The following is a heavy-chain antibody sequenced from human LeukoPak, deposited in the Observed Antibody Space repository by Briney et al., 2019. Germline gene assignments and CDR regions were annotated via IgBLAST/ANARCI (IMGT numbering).Heavy chain of an antibody. D-gene: IGHD1-1*01. Sequence: SETLSLTCTVSGGSISSYYWSWIRQPPGRGLEWIGYIYYSGSTNYNPSLKSRVTISVDTSKNQFSLKLSSVTAADTAVYYCARDGPTGNAYYYYGMDVWGQGTTVTVSS. CDR1: GGSISSYY. V-gene: IGHV4-59*01. CDR3: ARDGPTGNAYYYYGMDV. CDR2: IYYSGST. J-gene: IGHJ6*02.